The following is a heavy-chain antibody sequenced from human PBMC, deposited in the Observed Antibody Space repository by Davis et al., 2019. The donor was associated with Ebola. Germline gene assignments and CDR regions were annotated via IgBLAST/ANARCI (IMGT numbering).Heavy chain of an antibody. J-gene: IGHJ4*02. D-gene: IGHD3-22*01. CDR1: GGSFSNYY. CDR3: ARVSPPIRAYYYDSSVYRLFDY. CDR2: INHSGST. V-gene: IGHV4-34*01. Sequence: MPSETLSLTCAVYGGSFSNYYWSWIRQPPGKGLEWIGEINHSGSTNYNPSLKSRVTISVDTSKNQFSLKLSSVTAADTALYYCARVSPPIRAYYYDSSVYRLFDYWGQGTLVTVSS.